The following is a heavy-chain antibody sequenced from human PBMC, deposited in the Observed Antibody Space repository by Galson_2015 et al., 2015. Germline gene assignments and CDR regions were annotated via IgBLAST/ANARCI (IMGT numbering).Heavy chain of an antibody. Sequence: SLRLSCAASGLTFSSYWMHWVRHVPGKGLVWVSRISPDGSRTAYADSVRGRFTISRDNAKNMLFLQMDSLRTEDTALYYCAKDHGGPDDYGGQGTLSPSPQ. CDR1: GLTFSSYW. CDR2: ISPDGSRT. CDR3: AKDHGGPDDY. V-gene: IGHV3-74*01. J-gene: IGHJ4*02.